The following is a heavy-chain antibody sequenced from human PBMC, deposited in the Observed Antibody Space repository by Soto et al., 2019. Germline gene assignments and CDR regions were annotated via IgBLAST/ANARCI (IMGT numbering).Heavy chain of an antibody. Sequence: GASVKVSCRASGYTFTSYGISWVRQAPGQGLEWMGWISAYNGNTNYAQKLQGRVTMTTDTSTSTAYMELRSLRSDDTAVYYCARDLIIAVAGTPDVYPGYWGQRTRVAVSS. CDR1: GYTFTSYG. CDR3: ARDLIIAVAGTPDVYPGY. V-gene: IGHV1-18*01. CDR2: ISAYNGNT. J-gene: IGHJ4*02. D-gene: IGHD6-19*01.